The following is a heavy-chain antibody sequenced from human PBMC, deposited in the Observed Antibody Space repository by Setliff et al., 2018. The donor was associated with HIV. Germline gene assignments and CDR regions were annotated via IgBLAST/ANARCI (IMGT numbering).Heavy chain of an antibody. D-gene: IGHD3-22*01. CDR2: ITNNNGGT. Sequence: ASVKVSCKASGHTFTDYYLHWVRQAPGEGLEWMGWITNNNGGTNYAQKSQGRVTMTRDTSISTDYMELSGLKSDDSAVYYCARSPYGSGCGASSVAYMDVWGKGTAVTVSS. CDR1: GHTFTDYY. V-gene: IGHV1-2*02. CDR3: ARSPYGSGCGASSVAYMDV. J-gene: IGHJ6*03.